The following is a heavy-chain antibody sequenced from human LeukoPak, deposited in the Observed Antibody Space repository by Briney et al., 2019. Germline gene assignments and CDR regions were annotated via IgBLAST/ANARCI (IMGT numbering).Heavy chain of an antibody. J-gene: IGHJ4*02. CDR2: ISSSSSYI. CDR3: ARDIGIAAAGTPDY. D-gene: IGHD6-13*01. V-gene: IGHV3-21*01. CDR1: GFTFSSYS. Sequence: GGSLRLSCAASGFTFSSYSMNWVRQAPGKGLEWVSSISSSSSYIYYADSVKGRFTISRDNAKNSLYLQMNSLRAEDTAVYYCARDIGIAAAGTPDYWGQGTLVTVSS.